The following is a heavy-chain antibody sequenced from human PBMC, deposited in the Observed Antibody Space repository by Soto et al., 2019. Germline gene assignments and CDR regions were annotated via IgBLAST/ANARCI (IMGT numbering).Heavy chain of an antibody. J-gene: IGHJ5*02. CDR3: ARDGSLFTPENWFDP. D-gene: IGHD2-15*01. CDR2: IIPILGIA. V-gene: IGHV1-69*04. Sequence: SVKVSCKASGGTFSSYTISWVRQAPGQGLEWMGRIIPILGIANYAQKFQGRVTMTRDTSTSTVYMELSSLRSEDTAVYYCARDGSLFTPENWFDPWGQGTLVTVSS. CDR1: GGTFSSYT.